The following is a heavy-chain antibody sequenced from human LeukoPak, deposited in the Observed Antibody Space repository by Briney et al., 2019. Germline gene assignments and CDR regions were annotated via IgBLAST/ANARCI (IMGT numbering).Heavy chain of an antibody. Sequence: GGSLRLSCAASGFTFRNHGMHWVRQAPGKGLDWVSGITSTGGTTYYADSVQGRFTISRDNSRNMLYLQMNSLRAEDTAVYYCAKDGRNSPLMWGQGTVVSVSS. CDR2: ITSTGGTT. J-gene: IGHJ3*02. D-gene: IGHD2/OR15-2a*01. CDR1: GFTFRNHG. CDR3: AKDGRNSPLM. V-gene: IGHV3-23*01.